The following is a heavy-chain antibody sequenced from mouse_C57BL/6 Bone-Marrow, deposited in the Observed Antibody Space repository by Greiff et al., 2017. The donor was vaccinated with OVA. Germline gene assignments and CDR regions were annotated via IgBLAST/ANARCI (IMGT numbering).Heavy chain of an antibody. V-gene: IGHV1-69*01. CDR3: ARSGLYGNFYFDY. D-gene: IGHD2-1*01. J-gene: IGHJ2*01. CDR1: GYTFTSYW. CDR2: IDPSDSYT. Sequence: QVQLQQPGAELVMPGASVKLSCKASGYTFTSYWMHWVKQRPGQGLEWIGVIDPSDSYTNYNQKFKGKSTLTVDKSSSTAYMQLSSLTSEDSAVYYCARSGLYGNFYFDYWGQGTTLTVSS.